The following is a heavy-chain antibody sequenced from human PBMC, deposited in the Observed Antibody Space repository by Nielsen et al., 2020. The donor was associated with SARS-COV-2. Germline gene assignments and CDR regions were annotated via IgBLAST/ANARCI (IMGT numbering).Heavy chain of an antibody. J-gene: IGHJ6*02. CDR2: INHSRST. Sequence: SETLSLTCAVYGGSFSGYYWSWIRQPPGKGLEWIGEINHSRSTNYNPSLKSRVTISVDTSKNQFSLKLSSVTAADTAVYYCARGRDTTTNSYLDVWGQGTTVTVSS. D-gene: IGHD4-17*01. V-gene: IGHV4-34*01. CDR3: ARGRDTTTNSYLDV. CDR1: GGSFSGYY.